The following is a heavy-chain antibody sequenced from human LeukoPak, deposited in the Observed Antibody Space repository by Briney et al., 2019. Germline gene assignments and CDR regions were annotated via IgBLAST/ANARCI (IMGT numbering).Heavy chain of an antibody. CDR1: GFTFSTYS. V-gene: IGHV3-21*04. Sequence: GGSLRLSCAASGFTFSTYSMNWVRQAPGKGLEWVSSISTSSNYIYYADSVKGRFTISRDNSKNTLYLQMNSLRAEDTAVYYCARAPGYCSSTSCYPGHMDVWGKGTTVTISS. J-gene: IGHJ6*03. D-gene: IGHD2-2*01. CDR3: ARAPGYCSSTSCYPGHMDV. CDR2: ISTSSNYI.